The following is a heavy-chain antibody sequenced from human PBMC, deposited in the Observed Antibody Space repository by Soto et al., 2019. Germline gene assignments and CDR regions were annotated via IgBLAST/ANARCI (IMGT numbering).Heavy chain of an antibody. Sequence: GGSLRLSCAASGFTFSSYAMSWVRQAPGKGLEWASAISGSGGSTYYADSVKGRFTISRDNSKNTLYLQMNSLRAEDTAVYYCAKDQSGSYYAYYYYGMDVWGQGTTVTVSS. CDR2: ISGSGGST. D-gene: IGHD1-26*01. CDR3: AKDQSGSYYAYYYYGMDV. V-gene: IGHV3-23*01. J-gene: IGHJ6*02. CDR1: GFTFSSYA.